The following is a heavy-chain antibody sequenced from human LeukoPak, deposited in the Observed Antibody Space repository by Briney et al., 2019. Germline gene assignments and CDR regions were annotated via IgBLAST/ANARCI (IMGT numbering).Heavy chain of an antibody. Sequence: GGSLRLSCAASGFTFSSYAMHWVRQAPGKGLEWVAVISYDGSNKYYADSVKGRFTTSRDNSKNTLYLRMNSLRAEDTAVYYCAREGVAVAGCFDYWGQGTLVTVSS. J-gene: IGHJ4*02. CDR1: GFTFSSYA. D-gene: IGHD6-19*01. V-gene: IGHV3-30*04. CDR2: ISYDGSNK. CDR3: AREGVAVAGCFDY.